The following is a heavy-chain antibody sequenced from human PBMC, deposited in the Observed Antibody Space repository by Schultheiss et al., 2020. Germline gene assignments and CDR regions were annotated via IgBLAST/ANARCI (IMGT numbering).Heavy chain of an antibody. CDR3: ATDTHSSGYYSDY. Sequence: GGSLRLSCAASGFTVSSNYMSWVRQAPGKGLEWVSYISRSSYHTDYADSVRGRFTISRDNAKNSLYLQMISLRAEDTAVYYCATDTHSSGYYSDYWGQGTLLIV. J-gene: IGHJ4*02. V-gene: IGHV3-11*03. D-gene: IGHD3-22*01. CDR2: ISRSSYHT. CDR1: GFTVSSNY.